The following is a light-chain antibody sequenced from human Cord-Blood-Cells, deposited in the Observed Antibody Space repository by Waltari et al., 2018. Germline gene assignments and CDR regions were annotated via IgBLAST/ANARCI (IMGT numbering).Light chain of an antibody. CDR1: QSLVHSDGNTY. Sequence: DAVMTQSPLSLPVTLGQPASISCRSSQSLVHSDGNTYLNWFQQRPGQSPRRLIYKVSNRDSGVPDRFSGSVSGTDFTLKISRVEAEDVGVYYCMQGTHWWTFGQGTKVEIK. CDR3: MQGTHWWT. V-gene: IGKV2-30*02. J-gene: IGKJ1*01. CDR2: KVS.